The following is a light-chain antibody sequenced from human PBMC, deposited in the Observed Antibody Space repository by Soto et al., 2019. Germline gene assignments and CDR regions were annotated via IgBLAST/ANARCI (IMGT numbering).Light chain of an antibody. J-gene: IGKJ1*01. V-gene: IGKV3-20*01. CDR1: QGVECSC. CDR2: GAS. CDR3: HQYETSSWT. Sequence: EIGLTPSPGTLSLSPGERATVFCRASQGVECSCLAWFQQKPGQAPRLLLYGASRRATGVPDRFSVSGPGTDFTLTITRLETEDFALYYCHQYETSSWTFGQGTKVEI.